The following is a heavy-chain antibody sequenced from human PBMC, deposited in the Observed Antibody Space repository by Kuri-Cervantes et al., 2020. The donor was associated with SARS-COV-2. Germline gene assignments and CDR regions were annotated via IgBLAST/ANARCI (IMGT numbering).Heavy chain of an antibody. Sequence: GESLKISCAASGFTFSSYGMHWVRQAPGKGLEWVAVISYDGSNKYYADSVKGRFTISRDNSKNTLYLQMNSLRAEDTAVYYCAKAPKYCSSTSCYGEVDYWGQGTLVTVSS. CDR3: AKAPKYCSSTSCYGEVDY. CDR1: GFTFSSYG. D-gene: IGHD2-2*01. J-gene: IGHJ4*02. V-gene: IGHV3-30*18. CDR2: ISYDGSNK.